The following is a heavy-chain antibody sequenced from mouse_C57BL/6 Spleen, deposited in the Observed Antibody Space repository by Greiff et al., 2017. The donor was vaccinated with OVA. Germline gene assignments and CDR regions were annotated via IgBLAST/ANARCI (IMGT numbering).Heavy chain of an antibody. CDR3: TKGTGGY. V-gene: IGHV1-15*01. J-gene: IGHJ2*01. CDR2: IDPETGGT. CDR1: GYTFTDYE. D-gene: IGHD2-14*01. Sequence: VQLQQSGAELVRPGASVTLSCKASGYTFTDYEMHWVKQTPVHGLEWIGAIDPETGGTAYNQKFKGKAILTADQSSSTAYMELRSLTSEDSAVYYCTKGTGGYWGQGTTLTVSS.